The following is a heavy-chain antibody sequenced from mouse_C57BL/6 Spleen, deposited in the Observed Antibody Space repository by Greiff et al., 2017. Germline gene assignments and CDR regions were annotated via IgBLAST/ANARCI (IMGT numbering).Heavy chain of an antibody. CDR2: IDPNSGGT. V-gene: IGHV1-72*01. J-gene: IGHJ4*01. CDR3: ARRDSSGYPLYYAMDD. Sequence: QVQLQQPGAELVKPGASVKLSCTASGYTFTSYWMHWVKQRPGRGLEWIGRIDPNSGGTKYNEKFKSKATLTVDKPSSTAYMQLSSLTSEDSAVYYCARRDSSGYPLYYAMDDWGQGTSVTVSS. D-gene: IGHD3-2*02. CDR1: GYTFTSYW.